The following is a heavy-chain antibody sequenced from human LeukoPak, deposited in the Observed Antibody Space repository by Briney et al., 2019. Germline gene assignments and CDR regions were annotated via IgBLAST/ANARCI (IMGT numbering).Heavy chain of an antibody. CDR3: AKEVDDYGTDY. CDR2: IFPSGGEI. Sequence: GGSLRLFCAASGFTFSTFAMIWVRQPPGKGLEWVSSIFPSGGEIHYADSVRGRFTISRDNSKSTLSLQMNSLRAEDTAIYYCAKEVDDYGTDYWGQGTLVTVSS. V-gene: IGHV3-23*01. D-gene: IGHD4-17*01. CDR1: GFTFSTFA. J-gene: IGHJ4*02.